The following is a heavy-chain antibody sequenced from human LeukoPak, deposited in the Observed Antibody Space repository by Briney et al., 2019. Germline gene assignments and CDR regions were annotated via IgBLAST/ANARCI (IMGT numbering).Heavy chain of an antibody. CDR1: GGSITNYF. CDR2: IHSTGNR. D-gene: IGHD2-2*02. Sequence: PSETLSLTCTVSGGSITNYFWTWIRQPAGKGLEWVGRIHSTGNRHYNPSLKSRVTMSVDTSKNHFSLNLSSVTAADTALYYCARYYCRGISCNTWIDYWGQGTLVNVSS. J-gene: IGHJ4*02. V-gene: IGHV4-4*07. CDR3: ARYYCRGISCNTWIDY.